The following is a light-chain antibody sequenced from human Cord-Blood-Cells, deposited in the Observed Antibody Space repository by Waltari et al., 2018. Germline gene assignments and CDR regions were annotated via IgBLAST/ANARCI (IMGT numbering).Light chain of an antibody. J-gene: IGKJ3*01. CDR2: GAS. V-gene: IGKV3-15*01. CDR1: QSVSSN. Sequence: EIVMTQPPATLSVSPGERATLSCRASQSVSSNLACYQQKPGQAPRLLIYGASTRATGIPARFSGSGSGTEFTLTISSLQSEDFAVYYCQQYNNWPLTVGPGTKVDIK. CDR3: QQYNNWPLT.